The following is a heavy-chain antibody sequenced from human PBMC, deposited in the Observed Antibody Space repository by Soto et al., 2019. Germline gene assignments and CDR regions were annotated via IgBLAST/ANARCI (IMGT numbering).Heavy chain of an antibody. J-gene: IGHJ6*02. V-gene: IGHV4-31*03. CDR3: ARVATGYYDSSGENYYYYGMDV. D-gene: IGHD3-22*01. Sequence: QVQLQESGPGLVKPSQTLSLTCTVSGGSISSGGYYWSWLRQHPGKGLEWIGYIYYSGSTYYNPSLKSRVTKSVDTSKNQYSLKLSSVTAAETAVYYRARVATGYYDSSGENYYYYGMDVWGQGTTVTVSS. CDR2: IYYSGST. CDR1: GGSISSGGYY.